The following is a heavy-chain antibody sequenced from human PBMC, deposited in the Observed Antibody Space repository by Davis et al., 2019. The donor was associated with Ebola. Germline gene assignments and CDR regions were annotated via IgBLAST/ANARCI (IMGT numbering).Heavy chain of an antibody. Sequence: ASVKVSCKASGYIFTSYGINWIRQAPGQGLEWMGWIGIYNLKTHYAQKFQGRVSLTTDTTSTAYMELRSLRSDDTAVYYCARGSENYCIGTTCYLSEADFWGQGTQVTVSS. CDR1: GYIFTSYG. CDR3: ARGSENYCIGTTCYLSEADF. V-gene: IGHV1-18*01. CDR2: IGIYNLKT. D-gene: IGHD2-15*01. J-gene: IGHJ4*02.